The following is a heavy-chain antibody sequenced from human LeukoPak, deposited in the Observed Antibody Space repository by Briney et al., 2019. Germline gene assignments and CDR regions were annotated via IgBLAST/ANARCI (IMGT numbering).Heavy chain of an antibody. V-gene: IGHV3-21*01. Sequence: GGSLRLSCAASGFTFSSYSMNWVRQAPGKGLEWVSSISSSSSYIYYADSVKGRFTISRDNAKNSLYLQVNSLRAEDTAVYYCARDQRTGGGATFDYWGQGTLVTVSS. J-gene: IGHJ4*02. CDR2: ISSSSSYI. CDR3: ARDQRTGGGATFDY. CDR1: GFTFSSYS. D-gene: IGHD1-26*01.